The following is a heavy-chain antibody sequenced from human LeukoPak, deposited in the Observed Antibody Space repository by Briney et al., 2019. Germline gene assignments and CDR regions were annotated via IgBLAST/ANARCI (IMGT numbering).Heavy chain of an antibody. V-gene: IGHV3-72*01. CDR1: GFTFSDHY. J-gene: IGHJ4*02. D-gene: IGHD3-3*01. Sequence: GGSLRLSXAASGFTFSDHYMDWVRQAPGKGLEWVGRTRNKANSYTTEYAASVKGRFTISRDDSKDSLYLQMNSLKTEDTAVYYCARARTDDFWSGYQTYYFDYWGQGTLVTVSS. CDR2: TRNKANSYTT. CDR3: ARARTDDFWSGYQTYYFDY.